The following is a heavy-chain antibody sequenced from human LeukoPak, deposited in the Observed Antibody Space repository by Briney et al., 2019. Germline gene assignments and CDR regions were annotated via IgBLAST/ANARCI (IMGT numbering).Heavy chain of an antibody. D-gene: IGHD1-1*01. V-gene: IGHV3-30-3*01. Sequence: GGSLRLSCAASGFTFSSYAMHWVRQAPGKGLEWVAVISYDGSNKYYADSVKGRFTISRDNAKNSLYLQMNSLRAEDTAVYYCARMHWNDPTFDYWGQGTLVTVSS. J-gene: IGHJ4*02. CDR3: ARMHWNDPTFDY. CDR1: GFTFSSYA. CDR2: ISYDGSNK.